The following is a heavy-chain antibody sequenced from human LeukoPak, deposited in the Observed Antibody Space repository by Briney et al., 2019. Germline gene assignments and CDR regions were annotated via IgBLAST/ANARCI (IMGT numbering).Heavy chain of an antibody. V-gene: IGHV3-23*01. CDR1: GFTFSNYA. Sequence: GGSLRLSCAASGFTFSNYAVSWVRQAPGKGLEWVSVISGSGGSTYYPDSVKGRFTISRDNSKNTLYLQMNSLRAEDTAVYYCATPRSGWYLFDYWAREPWSPSPQ. CDR2: ISGSGGST. J-gene: IGHJ4*02. D-gene: IGHD6-19*01. CDR3: ATPRSGWYLFDY.